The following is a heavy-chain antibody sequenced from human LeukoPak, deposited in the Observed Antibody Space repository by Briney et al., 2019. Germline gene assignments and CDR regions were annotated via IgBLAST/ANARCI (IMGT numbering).Heavy chain of an antibody. CDR3: ASTYSSSWLDYYYYGMDV. D-gene: IGHD6-13*01. V-gene: IGHV4-34*01. J-gene: IGHJ6*02. CDR2: INHSGST. CDR1: GGSFSGYY. Sequence: PSETLSLTCAVYGGSFSGYYWSWIRQPPGKGLEWIGEINHSGSTNYNPSLKSRVTISVDTSKNQFSLKLSSVTAADTAVYYCASTYSSSWLDYYYYGMDVWGQGTTVTVSS.